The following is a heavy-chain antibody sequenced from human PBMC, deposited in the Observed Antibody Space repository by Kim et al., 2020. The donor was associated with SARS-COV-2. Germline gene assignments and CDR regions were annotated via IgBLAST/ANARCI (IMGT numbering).Heavy chain of an antibody. CDR3: ASVLGYCSGGSCHSQH. J-gene: IGHJ1*01. Sequence: SETLSLTCAVSGGSISSSNWWSWVRQPPGKGLEWIGEIYHSGSTNYNPSLKSRVTISVDKSKNQFSLKLSSVTAADTAVYYCASVLGYCSGGSCHSQHWGQGTLVTVSS. CDR1: GGSISSSNW. V-gene: IGHV4-4*02. CDR2: IYHSGST. D-gene: IGHD2-15*01.